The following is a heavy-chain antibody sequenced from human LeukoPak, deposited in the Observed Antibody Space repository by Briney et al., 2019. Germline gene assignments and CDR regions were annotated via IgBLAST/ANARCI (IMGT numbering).Heavy chain of an antibody. J-gene: IGHJ4*02. D-gene: IGHD6-19*01. V-gene: IGHV3-33*06. CDR1: GFTFSSYG. CDR2: IWYDGNNK. CDR3: AKVPISYSSGLFDY. Sequence: GGSLRLSCAASGFTFSSYGMHWVRQAPGKGLEWVAVIWYDGNNKYYADSVKGRFTISRDNSKNTLFLQMSSLRAEDTAVYFCAKVPISYSSGLFDYWGQGTLVTVSS.